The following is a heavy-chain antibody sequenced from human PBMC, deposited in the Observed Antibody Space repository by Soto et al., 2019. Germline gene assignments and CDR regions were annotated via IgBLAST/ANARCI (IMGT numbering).Heavy chain of an antibody. V-gene: IGHV3-48*02. D-gene: IGHD3-9*01. Sequence: QPGGSLRLSCAASGFTFSSYSMNWVRQAPGKGLEWVSYISSSSSTIYYADSVKGRFTISRDNAKNSLYLQMNSLRDEDTAVYYCARDDPPVFLTGKKFDYWGQGTLVTVSS. CDR3: ARDDPPVFLTGKKFDY. CDR2: ISSSSSTI. CDR1: GFTFSSYS. J-gene: IGHJ4*02.